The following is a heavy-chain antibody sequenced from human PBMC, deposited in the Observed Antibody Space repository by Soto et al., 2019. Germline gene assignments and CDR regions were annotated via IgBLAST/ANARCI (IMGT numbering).Heavy chain of an antibody. Sequence: GASVQVSCKASGYTFSDYYIHWLRQASGQGLEWMGWINPNSGGTKYAPKFQGGVTMTRDTPITTAYMELSRPRSGDTAVYYCAREPAAAKPEGVDFWGQGTLVTVSS. J-gene: IGHJ4*02. V-gene: IGHV1-2*02. CDR3: AREPAAAKPEGVDF. CDR2: INPNSGGT. CDR1: GYTFSDYY. D-gene: IGHD2-2*01.